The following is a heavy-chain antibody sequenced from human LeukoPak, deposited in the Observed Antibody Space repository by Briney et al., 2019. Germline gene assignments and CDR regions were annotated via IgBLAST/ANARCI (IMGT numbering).Heavy chain of an antibody. V-gene: IGHV3-53*01. J-gene: IGHJ4*02. CDR1: GFTVSSNY. CDR3: ARESGYSYGLAGFFDY. CDR2: IYSDGRI. D-gene: IGHD5-18*01. Sequence: PGGSLRLSCAASGFTVSSNYMSWVRQAPGKGLEWVSVIYSDGRIHYADSVKGRFTIPRDDSKNTLYLQMNSLRAEDTAVYYCARESGYSYGLAGFFDYWGQGTLVTVSS.